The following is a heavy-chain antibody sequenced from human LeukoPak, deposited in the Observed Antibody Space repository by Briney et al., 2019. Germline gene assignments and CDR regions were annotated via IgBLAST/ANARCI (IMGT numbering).Heavy chain of an antibody. D-gene: IGHD3-22*01. V-gene: IGHV3-23*01. Sequence: ETLSLTCAVSGYSISSGYYWGWIRQPPGKGLEWVAAISGSGASTYYADSMKGRFTISRDNSKNTVYLQVNSLRAEDTAVYYCAKGSTTSGYSEDWVSWGQGTLVTVSS. J-gene: IGHJ5*02. CDR3: AKGSTTSGYSEDWVS. CDR1: GYSISSGYY. CDR2: ISGSGAST.